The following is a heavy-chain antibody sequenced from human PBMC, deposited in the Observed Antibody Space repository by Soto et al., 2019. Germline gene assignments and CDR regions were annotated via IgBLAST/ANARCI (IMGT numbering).Heavy chain of an antibody. V-gene: IGHV3-30-3*02. Sequence: QVKLVESGGGVVQPGRSRRLSCVTSGFTFRSYGMHWVRQSPDKGLEWVAVIKSDGTTADYIESVKGRFFISRDNSKKTVYLQMNNLRPDDTGIYYCAKPRSSLEWPPFDPWGQGTLVTLSS. CDR2: IKSDGTTA. CDR3: AKPRSSLEWPPFDP. J-gene: IGHJ5*02. CDR1: GFTFRSYG. D-gene: IGHD3-3*01.